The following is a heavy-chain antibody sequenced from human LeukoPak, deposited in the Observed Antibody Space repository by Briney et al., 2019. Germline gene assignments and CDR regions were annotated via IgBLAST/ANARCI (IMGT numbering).Heavy chain of an antibody. Sequence: GGSLRLSCAASGFTFSSYRMNWVRQAPGKGLEWVSSISSSSSYIYYADSVKGRFTISRDNAKNSLYLQMNSLRAEDTAVYYGAKGPYYYDSSGPDYWGQGTLVTVS. J-gene: IGHJ4*02. CDR2: ISSSSSYI. D-gene: IGHD3-22*01. CDR3: AKGPYYYDSSGPDY. V-gene: IGHV3-21*01. CDR1: GFTFSSYR.